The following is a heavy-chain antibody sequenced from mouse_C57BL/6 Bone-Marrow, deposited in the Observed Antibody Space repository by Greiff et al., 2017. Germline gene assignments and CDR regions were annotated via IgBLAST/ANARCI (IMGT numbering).Heavy chain of an antibody. D-gene: IGHD2-4*01. J-gene: IGHJ4*01. Sequence: EVQLQQSGPELVKPGASVKISCKASGYMFTDYYMNWVKQSHGKSLEWIGDINPNNGGTSYNQKFKGKATLTVDKSSSTAYMELRSLTSEDSAVYYCARSYDYGYYYAMDYWGQGTSVTVSA. CDR3: ARSYDYGYYYAMDY. V-gene: IGHV1-26*01. CDR2: INPNNGGT. CDR1: GYMFTDYY.